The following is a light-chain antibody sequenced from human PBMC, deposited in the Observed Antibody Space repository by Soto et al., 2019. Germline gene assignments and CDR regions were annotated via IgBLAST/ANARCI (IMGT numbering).Light chain of an antibody. Sequence: QSVLTQPPSVSAAPGQEVTISCSGSSSNIGNNYVSWYQQLPGTAPKLLIYDNNKRPSGIPDRFSGSKSGTSATLGITGLQTGDEADYYCGTWDSSLSAGLFGGGTKLTVL. V-gene: IGLV1-51*01. CDR3: GTWDSSLSAGL. J-gene: IGLJ3*02. CDR1: SSNIGNNY. CDR2: DNN.